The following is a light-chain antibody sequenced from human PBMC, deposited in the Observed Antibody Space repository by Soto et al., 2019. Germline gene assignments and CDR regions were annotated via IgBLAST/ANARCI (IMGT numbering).Light chain of an antibody. V-gene: IGKV3-11*01. CDR1: QSVSSY. J-gene: IGKJ4*01. Sequence: EIVLTQSPATLSLSPGERATLSCRARQSVSSYLAWYQQKPGQAPRLLIYDASNRSTGIPARFSGSGSGTDFTLTISSLEPEDFAVYYCQQRSNWPHTFGGGTKVEIK. CDR3: QQRSNWPHT. CDR2: DAS.